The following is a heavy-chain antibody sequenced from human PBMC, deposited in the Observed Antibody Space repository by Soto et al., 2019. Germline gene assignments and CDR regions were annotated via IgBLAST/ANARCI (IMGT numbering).Heavy chain of an antibody. CDR2: ISYDGSNK. Sequence: GSLRLSCAASGFTFSSYAMHWVRQAPGKGLEWVAVISYDGSNKYYADSVKGRFTISRDNSKNTLYLQMNSLRAEDTAVYYCAREEGITIFGVVDRNWFDPWGQGTLVTVSS. V-gene: IGHV3-30-3*01. J-gene: IGHJ5*02. D-gene: IGHD3-3*01. CDR1: GFTFSSYA. CDR3: AREEGITIFGVVDRNWFDP.